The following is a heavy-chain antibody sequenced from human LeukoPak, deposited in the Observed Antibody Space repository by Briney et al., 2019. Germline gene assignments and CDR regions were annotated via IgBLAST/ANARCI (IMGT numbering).Heavy chain of an antibody. V-gene: IGHV3-23*01. J-gene: IGHJ4*02. Sequence: PGGSLRLSCAASGFTFSSYAMSWVRQAPGKGLEWVSAISGSGGSTYYADSVKGRFTISRDNSKNTLYLQMNSLRAEDTAVYYCAKGSGDFWSGYYNVYFDYWGQGTLVTVSS. CDR2: ISGSGGST. D-gene: IGHD3-3*01. CDR1: GFTFSSYA. CDR3: AKGSGDFWSGYYNVYFDY.